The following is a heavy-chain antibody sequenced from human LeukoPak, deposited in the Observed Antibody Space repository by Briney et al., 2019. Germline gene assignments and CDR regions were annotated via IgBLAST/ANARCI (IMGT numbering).Heavy chain of an antibody. D-gene: IGHD1-26*01. CDR2: ISSSSSYI. J-gene: IGHJ4*02. V-gene: IGHV3-21*01. Sequence: GGSLRLSCAASGFTFSSYGMHWVRQAPGKGLEWVSSISSSSSYIYYADSVRGRFTISRDNAMSSLYLQINSLRPEDTAIYYCARTSLVGATPYFDYWGQGTLVTVSS. CDR3: ARTSLVGATPYFDY. CDR1: GFTFSSYG.